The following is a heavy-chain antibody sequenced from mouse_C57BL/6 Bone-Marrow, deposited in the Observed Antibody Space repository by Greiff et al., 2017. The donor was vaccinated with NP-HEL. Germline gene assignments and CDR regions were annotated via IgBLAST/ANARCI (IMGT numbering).Heavy chain of an antibody. J-gene: IGHJ1*03. CDR1: GYTFTSYG. CDR3: ARNYCGRKWYFEV. CDR2: IYPRSGYT. V-gene: IGHV1-81*01. Sequence: QVQLKQSGAELARPGASVKLSCKASGYTFTSYGMSWVQQRTGQGLEWIGEIYPRSGYTYYNEKFKGKVTLTADKSYSTAYLELRSLTSEDSAVYFCARNYCGRKWYFEVWGTGTTVTVSS. D-gene: IGHD1-3*01.